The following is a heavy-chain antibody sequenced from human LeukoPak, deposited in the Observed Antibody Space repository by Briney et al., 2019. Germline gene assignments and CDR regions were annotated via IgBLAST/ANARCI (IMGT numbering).Heavy chain of an antibody. CDR2: IYHSGST. CDR3: ARKRWQWPNRLYYFDY. J-gene: IGHJ4*02. V-gene: IGHV4-4*02. Sequence: SETLSLTCAVSGGSISSSNWWSWVRQPPGKGLEWIGEIYHSGSTNYNPSLKSRVTISVDKSKNQFSLKLSSVTAADTAVYYCARKRWQWPNRLYYFDYWGQGTLVTVSS. D-gene: IGHD5-24*01. CDR1: GGSISSSNW.